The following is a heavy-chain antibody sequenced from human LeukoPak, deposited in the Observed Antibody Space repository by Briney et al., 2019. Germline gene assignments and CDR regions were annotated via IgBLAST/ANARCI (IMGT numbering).Heavy chain of an antibody. D-gene: IGHD2-2*01. CDR3: ARDRVRIGDGRDCSSTSCYSFFDY. V-gene: IGHV1-2*04. Sequence: VKVSCKASGYTFTGYYMHWVRQAPGQGLEWMGWINPNSGGTNYAQKFQGWVTMTRDTSISTAYMELSRLRSDDTAVYYCARDRVRIGDGRDCSSTSCYSFFDYWGQGTLVTVSS. CDR1: GYTFTGYY. J-gene: IGHJ4*02. CDR2: INPNSGGT.